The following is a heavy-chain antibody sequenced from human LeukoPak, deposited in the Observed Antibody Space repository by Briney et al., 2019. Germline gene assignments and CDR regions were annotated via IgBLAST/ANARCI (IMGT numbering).Heavy chain of an antibody. CDR3: ARGAIAVAGTDY. V-gene: IGHV4-39*07. CDR2: IYYSGST. J-gene: IGHJ4*02. D-gene: IGHD6-19*01. Sequence: KPSETLSLTCTVSGGSISSSSYYWGWIRQPPGKGLEWIGSIYYSGSTYYNPSLKSRVTISVDTSKNQFSLKLSSVTAADTAVYYCARGAIAVAGTDYWGQGTLVTVSS. CDR1: GGSISSSSYY.